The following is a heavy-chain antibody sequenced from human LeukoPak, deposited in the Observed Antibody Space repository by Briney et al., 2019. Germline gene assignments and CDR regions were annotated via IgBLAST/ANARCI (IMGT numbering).Heavy chain of an antibody. CDR2: IYYSGST. CDR3: ARTEVWIQLWEY. V-gene: IGHV4-39*01. Sequence: GSLRLSCAASGFTFSSYAMSWVRQPPGKGLEWIGSIYYSGSTYYNPSLKSRVTISVDTSKNQFSLKLSSVTAADTAVYYCARTEVWIQLWEYWGQGTLVTVSS. CDR1: GFTFSSYA. D-gene: IGHD5-18*01. J-gene: IGHJ4*02.